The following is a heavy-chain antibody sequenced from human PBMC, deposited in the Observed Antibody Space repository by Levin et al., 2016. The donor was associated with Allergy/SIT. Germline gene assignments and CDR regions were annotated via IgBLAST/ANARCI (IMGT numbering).Heavy chain of an antibody. D-gene: IGHD3-22*01. Sequence: PGKGLEWIGEINHSGSTNYNPSLKSRVTISVDTSKNQFSLKLSSVTAADTAVYYCATSSGYYSDAFDIWGQGTMVTVSS. CDR2: INHSGST. V-gene: IGHV4-34*01. J-gene: IGHJ3*02. CDR3: ATSSGYYSDAFDI.